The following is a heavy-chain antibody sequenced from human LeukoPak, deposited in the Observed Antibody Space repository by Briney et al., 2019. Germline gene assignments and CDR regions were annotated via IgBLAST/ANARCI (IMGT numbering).Heavy chain of an antibody. J-gene: IGHJ4*02. V-gene: IGHV3-53*01. CDR3: ASQTMGGYSYSFDH. Sequence: GGSLRLSCAASGFTVSSNYMSWVRQAPRKGLEWGSVIFSGVSTYYADSVKGRFTISRDSSKNTLYLQMNSLRAEDTALYYCASQTMGGYSYSFDHWGQGTLVTVSS. D-gene: IGHD5-18*01. CDR2: IFSGVST. CDR1: GFTVSSNY.